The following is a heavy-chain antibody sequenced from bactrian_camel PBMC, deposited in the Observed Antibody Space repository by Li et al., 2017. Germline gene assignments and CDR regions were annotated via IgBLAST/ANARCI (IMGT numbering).Heavy chain of an antibody. V-gene: IGHV3S53*01. CDR1: RLPASGDA. J-gene: IGHJ4*01. CDR3: AADLGRCSGTYLY. Sequence: VQLVESGGGSVQAGGSLRLSCTATRLPASGDAMGWFRQYPGKQREGVAYIDGDVTTTYAKSVEGRFTISHDNAKNALYLQMNSLKPEDTAIYYCAADLGRCSGTYLYWSQGTQVTVS. CDR2: IDGDVTT. D-gene: IGHD1*01.